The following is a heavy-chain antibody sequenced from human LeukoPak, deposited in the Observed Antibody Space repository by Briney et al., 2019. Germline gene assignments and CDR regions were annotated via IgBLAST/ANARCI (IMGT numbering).Heavy chain of an antibody. CDR2: VSGSGGST. D-gene: IGHD6-19*01. Sequence: GGSLRLSCAASGFTFSSYAMSWVRQAPGKGLEWVSAVSGSGGSTYYADSVKGRFTISRENSKNTLYLQMNSLRDEDTAVYYCAKPSSAYYNAIGYWGQGTLVTVSS. V-gene: IGHV3-23*01. CDR3: AKPSSAYYNAIGY. J-gene: IGHJ4*02. CDR1: GFTFSSYA.